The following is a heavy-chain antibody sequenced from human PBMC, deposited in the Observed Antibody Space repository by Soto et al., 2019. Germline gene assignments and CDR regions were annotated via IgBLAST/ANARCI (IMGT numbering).Heavy chain of an antibody. CDR1: GGSISSSY. CDR2: IYDDGSA. J-gene: IGHJ4*02. Sequence: SETLSLTCTVSGGSISSSYWSWIRQPPGKGLEWLAYIYDDGSANYNPSLKSRATISLDMSKNQFSLKLTSVTAADTAVYYCAKDPWVATTYYFDYWGQGTLVTVSS. V-gene: IGHV4-59*01. CDR3: AKDPWVATTYYFDY. D-gene: IGHD5-12*01.